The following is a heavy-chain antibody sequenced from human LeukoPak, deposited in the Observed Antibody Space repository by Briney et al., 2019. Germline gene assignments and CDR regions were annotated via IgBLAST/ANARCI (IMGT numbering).Heavy chain of an antibody. D-gene: IGHD6-13*01. J-gene: IGHJ5*02. Sequence: PGRSLRLSCTASRFTFRNYSMTWVRQAPGKGLEFVSSISGSGGSTYYAGCVKGRFPIARDHSNTPLYLQRNSLRAEDTPVYYCAKGQSAGTRVFRWFAPWGQGTLVTVSS. CDR3: AKGQSAGTRVFRWFAP. CDR2: ISGSGGST. V-gene: IGHV3-23*01. CDR1: RFTFRNYS.